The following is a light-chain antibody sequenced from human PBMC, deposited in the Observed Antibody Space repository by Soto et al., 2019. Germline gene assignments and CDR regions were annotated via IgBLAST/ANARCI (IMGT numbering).Light chain of an antibody. Sequence: EIVMTQSPATLSVSPCARATPSCRASQSVSSDLAWYQQKPGQAPRFLIYGASTRATGIPARFSGSGSGTEFTLTISSLKSEDSAVYYCQQYNNWPWTFGQGTKVDIK. V-gene: IGKV3-15*01. CDR1: QSVSSD. CDR2: GAS. J-gene: IGKJ1*01. CDR3: QQYNNWPWT.